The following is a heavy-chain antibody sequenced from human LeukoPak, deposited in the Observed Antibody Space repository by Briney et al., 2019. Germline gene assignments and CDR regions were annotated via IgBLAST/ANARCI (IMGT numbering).Heavy chain of an antibody. CDR1: GGTFSSYA. D-gene: IGHD2-21*02. CDR2: TIPIFGTA. CDR3: AREASCGGDCYDAEYFQH. Sequence: SVKVSCKASGGTFSSYAISWVRQAPGQGPEWMGGTIPIFGTANYAQKFQGRVTITTDESTSTAYMELSSLRSEDTAVYYCAREASCGGDCYDAEYFQHWGQGTLVTVSS. V-gene: IGHV1-69*05. J-gene: IGHJ1*01.